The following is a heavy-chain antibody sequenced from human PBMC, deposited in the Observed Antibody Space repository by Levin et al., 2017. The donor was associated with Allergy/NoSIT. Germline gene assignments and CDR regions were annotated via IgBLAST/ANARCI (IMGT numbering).Heavy chain of an antibody. CDR3: ARDLVSNFISFDY. D-gene: IGHD3-10*01. J-gene: IGHJ4*01. Sequence: GESLKISCKASGYSFSSHWIGWVRQMPGKGLEWMGIIYPADSDTRYSPSFQGQVIISVDKSINTAYLQWRTLKTSDTAMYYCARDLVSNFISFDYWGHGTLVTVSS. V-gene: IGHV5-51*01. CDR2: IYPADSDT. CDR1: GYSFSSHW.